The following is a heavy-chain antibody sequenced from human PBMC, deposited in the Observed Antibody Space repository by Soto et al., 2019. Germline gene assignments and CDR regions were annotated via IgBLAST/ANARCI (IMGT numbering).Heavy chain of an antibody. V-gene: IGHV4-30-2*01. CDR3: ARVPGP. CDR2: IYHSGST. CDR1: GGSISNSNYY. Sequence: SETLSLTCTVSGGSISNSNYYWAWIRQPPGKGLEWIGYIYHSGSTYYNPSLKSRVTISVDRSKNQFSLKLSSVTAADTAVYYCARVPGPWGQGSLVTVSS. J-gene: IGHJ5*02.